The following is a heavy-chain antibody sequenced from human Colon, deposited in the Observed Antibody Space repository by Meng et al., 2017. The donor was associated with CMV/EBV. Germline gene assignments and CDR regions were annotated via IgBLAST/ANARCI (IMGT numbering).Heavy chain of an antibody. D-gene: IGHD3-16*01. V-gene: IGHV1-18*01. CDR1: GYTFITYG. Sequence: KSSGYTFITYGISWLRQAPGQGLEWMGWINPNNGNTDYAPRFRDRVTMTTDASTSTAYMELTSLTSDDTAVYYCARDWGDTTKVIVDYWGRGTLVTVSS. CDR3: ARDWGDTTKVIVDY. J-gene: IGHJ4*02. CDR2: INPNNGNT.